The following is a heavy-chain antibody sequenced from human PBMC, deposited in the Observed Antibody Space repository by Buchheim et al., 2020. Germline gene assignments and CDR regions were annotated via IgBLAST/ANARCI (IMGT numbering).Heavy chain of an antibody. CDR2: IWYDGSNK. Sequence: QVQLVESGGGVVQPGRSLRLSCAASGFTFSSYGMHWVRQAPGKGLEWVAVIWYDGSNKYYADSVKGRFTISRDNSKNTLYLQMNSLRAEDTAGYYCARDSPSRGEACDYWGQGTL. CDR3: ARDSPSRGEACDY. V-gene: IGHV3-33*01. CDR1: GFTFSSYG. J-gene: IGHJ4*02. D-gene: IGHD2-21*01.